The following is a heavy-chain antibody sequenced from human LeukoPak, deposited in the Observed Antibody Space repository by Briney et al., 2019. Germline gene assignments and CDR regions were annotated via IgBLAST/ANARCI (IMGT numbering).Heavy chain of an antibody. J-gene: IGHJ5*02. CDR2: INPSSGGT. V-gene: IGHV1-2*02. D-gene: IGHD7-27*01. Sequence: ASVKVSCKASGYTFTGYYMHWVRQAPGQGLEWMGWINPSSGGTDYAQNFQGRVTLTRDTSLSTAYMELSRLGSDDTAVYYCARDLEVSSVNLGLDPWGQGTLVSVSS. CDR1: GYTFTGYY. CDR3: ARDLEVSSVNLGLDP.